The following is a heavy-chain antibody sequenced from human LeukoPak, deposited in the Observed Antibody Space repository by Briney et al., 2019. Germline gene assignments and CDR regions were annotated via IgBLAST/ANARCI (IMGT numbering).Heavy chain of an antibody. CDR1: GGSITSTNY. J-gene: IGHJ4*02. Sequence: SGTLSLTCGVSGGSITSTNYWTWVRRPPGKGLEWIGAVNLQGSTNYNPSLMGRVAVSVDMSENHISLQSTSVTAADTAVYYCAREGGPYRPLDYSGQGTLVTVSS. V-gene: IGHV4-4*02. CDR2: VNLQGST. CDR3: AREGGPYRPLDY.